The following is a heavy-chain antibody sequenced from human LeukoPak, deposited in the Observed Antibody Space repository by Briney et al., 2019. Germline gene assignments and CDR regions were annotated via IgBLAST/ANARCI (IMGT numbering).Heavy chain of an antibody. D-gene: IGHD3-22*01. CDR2: MNPNSGNT. CDR1: GYTFTSYD. J-gene: IGHJ4*02. V-gene: IGHV1-8*03. CDR3: ARDLLNTYYYDSSGDY. Sequence: ASVKVSCKASGYTFTSYDINWVRQATGQGLEWMGWMNPNSGNTGYAQKFQGRVTITRNTSISTAYVELSSLRSEDTAVYYCARDLLNTYYYDSSGDYWGQGTLVTVSS.